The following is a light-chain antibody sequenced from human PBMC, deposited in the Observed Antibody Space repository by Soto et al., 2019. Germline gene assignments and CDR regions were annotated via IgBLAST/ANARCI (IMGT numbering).Light chain of an antibody. CDR3: QQSYSTPWT. CDR1: QSISSS. V-gene: IGKV1-39*01. Sequence: EIQMTQSPSSLSASVGDRVTITCRASQSISSSLNWYQQKPGKAPKLLIYAASSLQSGVPSRFSGSGSGTDFTLTISSLQPEDSATYYCQQSYSTPWTFGQGTKVEIK. CDR2: AAS. J-gene: IGKJ1*01.